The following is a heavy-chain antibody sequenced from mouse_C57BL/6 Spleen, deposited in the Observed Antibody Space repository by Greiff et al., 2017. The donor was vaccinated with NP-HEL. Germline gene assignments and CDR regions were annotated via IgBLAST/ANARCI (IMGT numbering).Heavy chain of an antibody. CDR3: ARARLRAYFDY. CDR1: GYAFSSSW. V-gene: IGHV1-82*01. J-gene: IGHJ2*01. CDR2: IYPGDGDT. Sequence: VQLQQSGPELVKPGASVKISCKASGYAFSSSWMNWVKQRPGKGLEWIGRIYPGDGDTNYNGKFKGKATLTADKSSSTAYMQLSSLTSEDSAVYFCARARLRAYFDYWGQGTTLTVSS. D-gene: IGHD2-2*01.